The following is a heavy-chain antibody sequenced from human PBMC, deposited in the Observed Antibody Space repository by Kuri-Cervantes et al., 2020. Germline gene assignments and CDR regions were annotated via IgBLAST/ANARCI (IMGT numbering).Heavy chain of an antibody. D-gene: IGHD6-19*01. Sequence: GSLRLSCGVYGEFFSGYSWDWIRQPPGKGLEWIGEIYHTGSANFNPSLKSRVTTSVDTSQNYFSLKLSSVTAADTAVYYCARCQDVYTSGWYGINYWGQGTQVTVSS. CDR3: ARCQDVYTSGWYGINY. J-gene: IGHJ4*02. CDR2: IYHTGSA. V-gene: IGHV4-34*01. CDR1: GEFFSGYS.